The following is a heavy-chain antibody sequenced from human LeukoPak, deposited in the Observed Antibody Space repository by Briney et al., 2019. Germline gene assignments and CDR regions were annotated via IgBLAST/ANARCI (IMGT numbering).Heavy chain of an antibody. Sequence: GASVKVSCKASDYTFTKFGINWVRQAPGQGLEWMGWISGYNGDTNYAQKLQGRVTMTTDTSTSTAYMELSSLRSEDTAVYYCAIASSGAAADYYFDYWGQGTLVTVSS. J-gene: IGHJ4*02. CDR3: AIASSGAAADYYFDY. D-gene: IGHD6-13*01. CDR1: DYTFTKFG. V-gene: IGHV1-18*01. CDR2: ISGYNGDT.